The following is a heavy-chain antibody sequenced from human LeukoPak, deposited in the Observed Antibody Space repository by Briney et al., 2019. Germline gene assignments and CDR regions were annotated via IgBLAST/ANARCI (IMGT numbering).Heavy chain of an antibody. CDR1: GFTFNSYG. V-gene: IGHV3-33*01. J-gene: IGHJ4*02. CDR2: MWYDGSNK. Sequence: GGSLRLSCAASGFTFNSYGMHWVRQAPGKGLEWVAVMWYDGSNKYYADSVKGRFTISRDDSKNTLYLQMNSLRAEDTATYYCARGLPPVMKYYFDYWGQGTLVTVSS. CDR3: ARGLPPVMKYYFDY. D-gene: IGHD4-11*01.